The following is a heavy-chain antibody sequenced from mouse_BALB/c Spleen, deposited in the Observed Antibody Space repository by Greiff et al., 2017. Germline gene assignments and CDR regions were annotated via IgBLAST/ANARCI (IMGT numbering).Heavy chain of an antibody. J-gene: IGHJ3*01. Sequence: EVQRVESGGDLVKPGGSLKLSCAASGFTFSSYGMSWVRQTPDKRLEWVATISSGGSYTYYPDSVKGRFTISRDNAKNTLYLQMSSLKSEDTAMYYCASHPFAYWGQGTLVTVSA. CDR1: GFTFSSYG. CDR2: ISSGGSYT. CDR3: ASHPFAY. V-gene: IGHV5-6*01.